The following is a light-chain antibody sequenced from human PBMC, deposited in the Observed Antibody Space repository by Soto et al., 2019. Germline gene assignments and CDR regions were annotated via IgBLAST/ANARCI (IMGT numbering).Light chain of an antibody. J-gene: IGLJ1*01. V-gene: IGLV2-23*01. CDR3: CSYADVATYV. Sequence: QSVLTQPASVSGSPGQSITISCTGTSGDVGSYDLVSWYQQRPGKGPKLIIYEGSKRPSGVPDRFSGSKSGNTASLTISGLPTEDEADYYCCSYADVATYVFGGGTKVTVL. CDR1: SGDVGSYDL. CDR2: EGS.